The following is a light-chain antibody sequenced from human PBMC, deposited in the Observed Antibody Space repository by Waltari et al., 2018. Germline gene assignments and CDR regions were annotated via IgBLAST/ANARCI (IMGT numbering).Light chain of an antibody. CDR3: CSYTTSSTFL. CDR2: GVS. Sequence: QSAPTQPPSVSGSPGQSVTISCTGTSSDVGGYNYVSWYQQHPGKAPKLMIYGVSNRPSGVSDRFSGSKSGNTASLTISGLQAGDEADYYCCSYTTSSTFLFGGGTRLTVL. CDR1: SSDVGGYNY. V-gene: IGLV2-14*01. J-gene: IGLJ2*01.